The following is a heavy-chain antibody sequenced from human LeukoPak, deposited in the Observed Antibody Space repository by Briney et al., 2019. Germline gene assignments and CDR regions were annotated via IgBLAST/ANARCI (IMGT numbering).Heavy chain of an antibody. Sequence: QPGGSLRLSCAASGFMFSGYSMAWVRQAPGKGLEWVSYISSSGGDTHYTDSVKGRFTISRDNAKNSLYLQMNSLRAEGTAVYYCARGRQGYHFDYWGQGTLVTVSS. CDR3: ARGRQGYHFDY. J-gene: IGHJ4*02. V-gene: IGHV3-48*01. D-gene: IGHD5-18*01. CDR2: ISSSGGDT. CDR1: GFMFSGYS.